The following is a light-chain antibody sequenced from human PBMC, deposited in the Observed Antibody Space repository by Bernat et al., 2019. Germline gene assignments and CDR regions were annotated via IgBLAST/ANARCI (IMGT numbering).Light chain of an antibody. J-gene: IGLJ2*01. CDR3: AAWDDSLSAVV. V-gene: IGLV1-47*01. CDR2: RHN. CDR1: SSNIGSNY. Sequence: HSVLTQPLSASGTPGQRVTISCSGSSSNIGSNYVYWYQQLSGTVPKLLIYRHNQRPSGVPDRFSGSQSGTSASLAISGRRSEDEADDYCAAWDDSLSAVVFGGGTKLTVL.